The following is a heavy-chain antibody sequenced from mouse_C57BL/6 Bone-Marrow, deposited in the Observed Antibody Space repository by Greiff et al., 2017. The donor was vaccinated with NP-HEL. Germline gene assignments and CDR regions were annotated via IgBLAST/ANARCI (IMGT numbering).Heavy chain of an antibody. CDR3: ARRGSTDWYFDV. Sequence: QVQLQQSGAELARPGASVKLSCKASGYTFTSYGISWVKQRTGQGLEWIGEIYPRSGNTYYNEKFKGKATLTADKSSSTAYMELRSLTSEDSAVYFCARRGSTDWYFDVWGTGTTVTVSS. D-gene: IGHD1-1*01. V-gene: IGHV1-81*01. CDR2: IYPRSGNT. CDR1: GYTFTSYG. J-gene: IGHJ1*03.